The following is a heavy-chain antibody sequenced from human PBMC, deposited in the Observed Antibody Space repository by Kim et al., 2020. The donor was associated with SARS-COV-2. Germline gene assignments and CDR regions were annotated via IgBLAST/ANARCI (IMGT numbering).Heavy chain of an antibody. CDR1: GYTFTSYA. CDR3: ARDLRRVVVVPAEFYYYYGMDV. Sequence: ASVKVSCKASGYTFTSYAMNWVRQAPGQGLEWMGWINTNTGNPTYAQGFTGRFVFSLDTSVSTAYLQISSLKAEDTAVYYCARDLRRVVVVPAEFYYYYGMDVWGQGTTVTVSS. CDR2: INTNTGNP. V-gene: IGHV7-4-1*02. D-gene: IGHD2-2*01. J-gene: IGHJ6*02.